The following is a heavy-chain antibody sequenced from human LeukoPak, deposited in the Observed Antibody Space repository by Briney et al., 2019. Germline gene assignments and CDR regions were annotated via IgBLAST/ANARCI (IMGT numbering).Heavy chain of an antibody. CDR1: VYTFTDYF. Sequence: GASVKVSCKASVYTFTDYFIHWVRQVPGQGLDWMGWIGPKSGDTSYSQKFQGRVTVTRDTSISTAYMDLSRLRFDDPAVYYCGRNRLGKALDIWGQGTMVTVSS. V-gene: IGHV1-2*02. CDR2: IGPKSGDT. CDR3: GRNRLGKALDI. D-gene: IGHD7-27*01. J-gene: IGHJ3*02.